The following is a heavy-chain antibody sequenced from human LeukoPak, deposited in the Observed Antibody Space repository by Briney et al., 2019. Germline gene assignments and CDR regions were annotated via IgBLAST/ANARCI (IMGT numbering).Heavy chain of an antibody. J-gene: IGHJ4*02. CDR3: ARMIGLGEVSPYFDY. CDR2: IYPRDSDI. D-gene: IGHD3-16*02. Sequence: GESLKISCKTAGYSFTNYWIAWVRQMPGKGLEWMGIIYPRDSDIRYSPPFQGQVTISADKSISTAYLQWSSLKASDTAMYYCARMIGLGEVSPYFDYWGQGTLVTVSS. CDR1: GYSFTNYW. V-gene: IGHV5-51*01.